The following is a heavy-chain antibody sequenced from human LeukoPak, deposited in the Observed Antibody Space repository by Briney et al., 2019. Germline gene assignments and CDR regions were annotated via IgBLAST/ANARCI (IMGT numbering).Heavy chain of an antibody. D-gene: IGHD2-15*01. Sequence: SETLSLTCTVSGYSISSGYYWGWIRQPPGKGLEWIGSIYHSGSTYYNPSLKSRVTISVDTSKNQFSLKLSSVTAADTAVYYCAGCSGGSCYLGNAFDIWGQGTMVTVSS. J-gene: IGHJ3*02. V-gene: IGHV4-38-2*02. CDR3: AGCSGGSCYLGNAFDI. CDR2: IYHSGST. CDR1: GYSISSGYY.